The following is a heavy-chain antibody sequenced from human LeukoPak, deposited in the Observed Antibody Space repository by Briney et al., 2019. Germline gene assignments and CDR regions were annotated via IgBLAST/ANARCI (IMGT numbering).Heavy chain of an antibody. V-gene: IGHV4-34*01. CDR1: GGSISPYY. Sequence: PSETLSLTCTVSGGSISPYYWNWIRQPPGKGLEWIGEINHSGSTNYNPSLKSRVTISVDTSKNQFSLKLSSVTAADTAVYYCARGGTITMVRGVPFDYWGQGTLVTVSS. D-gene: IGHD3-10*01. CDR3: ARGGTITMVRGVPFDY. CDR2: INHSGST. J-gene: IGHJ4*02.